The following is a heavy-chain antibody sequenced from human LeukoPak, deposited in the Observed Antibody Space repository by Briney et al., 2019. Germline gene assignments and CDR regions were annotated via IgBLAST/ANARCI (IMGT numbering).Heavy chain of an antibody. CDR1: VYTFTSNY. J-gene: IGHJ5*02. V-gene: IGHV1-46*01. CDR2: ISPSGGST. CDR3: ARDNSVRDEAWWFNP. D-gene: IGHD5-24*01. Sequence: ASVKVSCKTFVYTFTSNYMDWVRQAPGQAPEWIGVISPSGGSTTYAQKFQGRVTLTRDMSTSTDYLELSSLRSEDTAVYYCARDNSVRDEAWWFNPWGQGTLVTVSS.